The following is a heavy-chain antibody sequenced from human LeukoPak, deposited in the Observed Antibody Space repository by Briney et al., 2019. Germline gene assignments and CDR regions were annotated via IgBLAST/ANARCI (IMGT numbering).Heavy chain of an antibody. CDR2: ITWNSRSI. J-gene: IGHJ4*02. V-gene: IGHV3-9*01. CDR1: GFTLEDYA. D-gene: IGHD3-3*01. Sequence: GGSLRLSCAVSGFTLEDYAMHWVRQAPGKGLEWVSSITWNSRSIGYADSVKGRFTISRDNDKNSLYLQMNSLRPEDTALCYCAKGLPSNWYLEWFFDYWGQGALVTVSS. CDR3: AKGLPSNWYLEWFFDY.